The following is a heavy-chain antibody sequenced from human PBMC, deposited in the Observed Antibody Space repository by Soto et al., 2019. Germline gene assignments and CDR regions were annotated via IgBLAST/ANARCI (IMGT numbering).Heavy chain of an antibody. V-gene: IGHV1-18*01. CDR3: ARHGRHFLEWVNPLDV. D-gene: IGHD3-3*01. CDR2: ISAYNGNT. J-gene: IGHJ6*02. Sequence: GASVKVSCKASGYTFTSYGISWVRQAPGQGLEWMGWISAYNGNTNYAQKLQGRVTMTTDTSTSTAYMELRSLRSDATAVYYCARHGRHFLEWVNPLDVWGQGTTVTVSS. CDR1: GYTFTSYG.